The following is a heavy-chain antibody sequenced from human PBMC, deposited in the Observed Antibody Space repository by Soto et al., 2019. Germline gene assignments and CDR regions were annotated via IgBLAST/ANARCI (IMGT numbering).Heavy chain of an antibody. CDR3: ARDGEKDTAVVNYDYYGMDV. V-gene: IGHV1-69*01. CDR2: IIPIFGTA. D-gene: IGHD5-18*01. Sequence: QVQLVQYGAEVKKPGSSVKVSCKASGGTFSSYAMSWVRQAPGQGLEWMGGIIPIFGTANYAQNLQGRVTMTAVESTSKDYMELRSLRSESTAVYYCARDGEKDTAVVNYDYYGMDVWGQGTTFTVAS. J-gene: IGHJ6*02. CDR1: GGTFSSYA.